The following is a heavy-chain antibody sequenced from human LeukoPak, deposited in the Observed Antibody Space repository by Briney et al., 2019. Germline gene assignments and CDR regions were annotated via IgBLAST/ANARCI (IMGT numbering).Heavy chain of an antibody. V-gene: IGHV3-7*01. CDR2: IKADGSEK. J-gene: IGHJ4*02. CDR1: GFTFSSYW. D-gene: IGHD5-18*01. Sequence: GRALRLSCAASGFTFSSYWMNWFRQPPGKGLEWVANIKADGSEKYYVDSVKGRFTISRDNAKKSLYLQMNSLRAEDTGVYYCARDPSRGYTYGYGDYWGQGILVSVSA. CDR3: ARDPSRGYTYGYGDY.